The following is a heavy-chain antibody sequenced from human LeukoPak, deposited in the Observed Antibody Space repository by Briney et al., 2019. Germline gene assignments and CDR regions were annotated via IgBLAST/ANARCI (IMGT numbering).Heavy chain of an antibody. V-gene: IGHV3-66*01. Sequence: GGSLRLSCAASGFTVSSNYMSWVRQAPGKGLEWVSVIYSGGSTYYADSVKGRFTISRDNSKNTLYLQMNSLRADDTAVYYCARANLYGEDAFDIWGQGTMVTVFS. CDR1: GFTVSSNY. CDR2: IYSGGST. J-gene: IGHJ3*02. D-gene: IGHD4-17*01. CDR3: ARANLYGEDAFDI.